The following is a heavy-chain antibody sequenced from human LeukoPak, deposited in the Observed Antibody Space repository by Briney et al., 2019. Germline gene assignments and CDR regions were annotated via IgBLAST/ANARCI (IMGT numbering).Heavy chain of an antibody. Sequence: PSQTLSLTCAISGDSVSSNGASWNWIRQSPSRGLEWLGRTYYRSQQWHSDYAPSVKGRITLNPDTSKNQFSLQLNSMTPEDTAVYYCAKDIPYSSTWSYGMGVWGQGTTVTVSS. V-gene: IGHV6-1*01. J-gene: IGHJ6*02. CDR3: AKDIPYSSTWSYGMGV. D-gene: IGHD6-19*01. CDR1: GDSVSSNGAS. CDR2: TYYRSQQWHS.